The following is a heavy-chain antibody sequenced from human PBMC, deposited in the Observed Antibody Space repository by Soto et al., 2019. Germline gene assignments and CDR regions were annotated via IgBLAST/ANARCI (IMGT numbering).Heavy chain of an antibody. D-gene: IGHD4-4*01. CDR2: INAGNGNT. CDR3: ARDLGTTTGMDV. Sequence: GASVKVSCKASGYTFTSYAMHWVRQAPGQRLEWMGWINAGNGNTKYSQKFQGRVTITADESTSTAYMELRSLRSEDTAVYYCARDLGTTTGMDVWGQGTTVTVS. J-gene: IGHJ6*02. V-gene: IGHV1-3*01. CDR1: GYTFTSYA.